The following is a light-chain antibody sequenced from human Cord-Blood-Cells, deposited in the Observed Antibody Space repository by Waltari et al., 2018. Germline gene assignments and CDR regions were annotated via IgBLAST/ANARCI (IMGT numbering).Light chain of an antibody. CDR3: SSYTSSSTQV. CDR2: DVS. J-gene: IGLJ3*02. Sequence: QSALAQPAPVSGSPGQSITIPCTGPSSDVGGHHYVSWYQQHPGKAPKLMLYDVSNRPSGVSNRFSGSKSGNTASLTISGLQAEDEADYYCSSYTSSSTQVFGGGTKLTVL. V-gene: IGLV2-14*03. CDR1: SSDVGGHHY.